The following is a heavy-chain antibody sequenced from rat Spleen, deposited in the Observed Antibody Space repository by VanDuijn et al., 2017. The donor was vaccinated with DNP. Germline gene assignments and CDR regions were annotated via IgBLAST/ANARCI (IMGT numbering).Heavy chain of an antibody. Sequence: QVQLQQSGAELAKPGSSVKISCKASGYTFTSYYIGWIKQTTGQGLDYIGYIDAGSGSTNYNEKFRGKATLTVDKSSSTAFLQLSSLTPDDSAVYYCARRRLPYWYFDFWGPGSMITVSS. J-gene: IGHJ1*01. CDR1: GYTFTSYY. CDR3: ARRRLPYWYFDF. V-gene: IGHV1-43*01. CDR2: IDAGSGST. D-gene: IGHD1-4*01.